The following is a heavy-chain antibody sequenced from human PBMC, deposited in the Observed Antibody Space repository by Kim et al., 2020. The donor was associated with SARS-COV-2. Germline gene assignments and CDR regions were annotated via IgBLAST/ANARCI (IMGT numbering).Heavy chain of an antibody. D-gene: IGHD3-10*01. CDR1: GGSISSSSFY. Sequence: SETLSLTCTVSGGSISSSSFYWAWIRQPPGKGLEWIVSMYYSGSTYYNPSLKSRVTISVDTSNNQFSLKLNSVTAADTAVYYCARHDGSGSSYDYYGMEVWGQGTTVTVSS. J-gene: IGHJ6*02. CDR2: MYYSGST. CDR3: ARHDGSGSSYDYYGMEV. V-gene: IGHV4-39*01.